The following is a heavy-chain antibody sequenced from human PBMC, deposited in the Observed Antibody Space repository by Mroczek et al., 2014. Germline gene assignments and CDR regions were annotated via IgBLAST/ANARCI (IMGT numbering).Heavy chain of an antibody. J-gene: IGHJ4*02. CDR1: GGSFSGYY. Sequence: QVQLQQWGAGLLKPSETLSLTCAVYGGSFSGYYWSWIRQPPGKGLEWIGEINHSGSTNYNPSLKSRVTISVDTSKNQFSLKLSSVTAADTAVYYCARDVGAVAGGYWGQGTLVTVSS. D-gene: IGHD6-19*01. V-gene: IGHV4-34*01. CDR3: ARDVGAVAGGY. CDR2: INHSGST.